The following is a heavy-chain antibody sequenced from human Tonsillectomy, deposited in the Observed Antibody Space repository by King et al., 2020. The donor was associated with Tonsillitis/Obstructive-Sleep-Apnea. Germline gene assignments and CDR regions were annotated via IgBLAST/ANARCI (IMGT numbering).Heavy chain of an antibody. CDR3: ARAAYGDYSPLDY. J-gene: IGHJ4*02. Sequence: VQLVESGGGLVQPGGSLRLSCAASGFTFSSYSMNWVRQAPGKGLDGGSYISSSSSTLYYADSVKGRFTISRDNAKNSLYLQMNSLRDEDTAVYYCARAAYGDYSPLDYWGQGTLVTVSS. D-gene: IGHD4-17*01. CDR1: GFTFSSYS. V-gene: IGHV3-48*02. CDR2: ISSSSSTL.